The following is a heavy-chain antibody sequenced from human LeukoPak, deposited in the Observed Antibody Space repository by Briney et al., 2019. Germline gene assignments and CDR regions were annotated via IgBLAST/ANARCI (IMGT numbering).Heavy chain of an antibody. CDR3: ARSPYIPAAGTWAFDI. CDR2: IKQDGSEK. V-gene: IGHV3-7*01. D-gene: IGHD6-13*01. J-gene: IGHJ3*02. Sequence: GGSLRLSCAASGFTFSSYWMSWVRQAPGKGLEWVANIKQDGSEKYYVDSVKGRFTISRDNAKNSLYLQMNSLRAEDTAVYYCARSPYIPAAGTWAFDIWGQGTMVTVSS. CDR1: GFTFSSYW.